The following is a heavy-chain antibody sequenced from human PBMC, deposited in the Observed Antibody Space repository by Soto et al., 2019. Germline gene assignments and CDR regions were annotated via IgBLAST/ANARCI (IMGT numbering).Heavy chain of an antibody. CDR2: IYATGTA. J-gene: IGHJ5*02. D-gene: IGHD1-1*01. V-gene: IGHV4-4*07. CDR3: VRDGTKNLRDWFDP. CDR1: GASISVFY. Sequence: SEALSVTCTFSGASISVFYWSWIRKSAGKGLEWIGRIYATGTADYNPSLKSRVMMSVDTSKKQFSLNLRSVTAADTAVYYCVRDGTKNLRDWFDPWGQGISVTVSS.